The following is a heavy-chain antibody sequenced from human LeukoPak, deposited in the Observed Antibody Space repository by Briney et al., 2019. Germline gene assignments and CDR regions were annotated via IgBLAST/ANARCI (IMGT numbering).Heavy chain of an antibody. CDR3: ARSIAAAPQFDY. Sequence: PGGSLRLSCAASGFTFSNYEMNWVRQAPGKGLEWVSYISSSGSIIFYADSVKGRFTISRDNAKNSLYLQMNSLRAEDTAVYYCARSIAAAPQFDYWVQGTLVTVSS. CDR2: ISSSGSII. CDR1: GFTFSNYE. V-gene: IGHV3-48*03. J-gene: IGHJ4*02. D-gene: IGHD6-13*01.